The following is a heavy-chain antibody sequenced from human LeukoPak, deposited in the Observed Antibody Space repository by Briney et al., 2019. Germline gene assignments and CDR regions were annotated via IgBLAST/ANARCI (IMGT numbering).Heavy chain of an antibody. CDR1: GFIFNNYG. CDR3: AKGSSGYFADL. J-gene: IGHJ5*02. V-gene: IGHV3-23*01. CDR2: ISNDGGGT. Sequence: LXLSCXXSGFIFNNYGLMWVRQAPGKGLEWVSDISNDGGGTQYADFVEGRFTISRDNSKNTLFLQMSSLRAEDTVLYYCAKGSSGYFADLWGQGTLVTVSS. D-gene: IGHD3-22*01.